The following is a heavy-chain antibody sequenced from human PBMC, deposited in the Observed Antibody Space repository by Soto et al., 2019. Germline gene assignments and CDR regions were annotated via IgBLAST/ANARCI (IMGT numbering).Heavy chain of an antibody. CDR3: FRGGVTSRTFDY. CDR2: IFPDDSDT. CDR1: GYIIKNYW. J-gene: IGHJ4*02. V-gene: IGHV5-51*01. Sequence: SLKISCKASGYIIKNYWIGWVRQMPGQGLEWMGIIFPDDSDTRYSPSFQGHVTISVDKSISTAYVQWSSLKASDSAIYYCFRGGVTSRTFDYWGQGTLVTVS. D-gene: IGHD3-16*01.